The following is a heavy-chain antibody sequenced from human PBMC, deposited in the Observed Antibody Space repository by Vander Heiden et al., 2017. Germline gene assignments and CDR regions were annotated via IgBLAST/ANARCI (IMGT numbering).Heavy chain of an antibody. CDR2: ISNSGAST. V-gene: IGHV3-23*01. CDR1: GFTCNRYA. J-gene: IGHJ6*02. CDR3: ARDYYGMDV. Sequence: EVQLLESGGGLVQPGGSLRLSCGASGFTCNRYAMSWVRQAPGKGPEWVSEISNSGASTNYADSVKGRFTISRDNSKNTVYLQMNSLRADDTAVYSCARDYYGMDVWGQGTTVIVSS.